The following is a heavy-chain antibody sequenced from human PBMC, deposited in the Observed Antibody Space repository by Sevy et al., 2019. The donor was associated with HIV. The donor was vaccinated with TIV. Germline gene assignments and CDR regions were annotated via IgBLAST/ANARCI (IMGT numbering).Heavy chain of an antibody. CDR2: ISGSGGST. D-gene: IGHD4-17*01. J-gene: IGHJ5*02. Sequence: GGSLRLSCAASGFTFSSYAMSWVRQAPGKGLEWVSAISGSGGSTYYADSVKGRFTISRDNSKKPLYPQMNSLRAEDTAVYYCAKDRASDYGVSGWFDPWGQGTLVTVSS. V-gene: IGHV3-23*01. CDR3: AKDRASDYGVSGWFDP. CDR1: GFTFSSYA.